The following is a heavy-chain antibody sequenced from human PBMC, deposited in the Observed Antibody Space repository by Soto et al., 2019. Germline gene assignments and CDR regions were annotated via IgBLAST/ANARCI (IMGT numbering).Heavy chain of an antibody. Sequence: GASVKVSCKASGGNFSSYAISWVRQAHGQGLEWMGGIIPIFGTANYAKKFQGRVTSNEDKTTRTAYMELSILRSGDTALYYSASSVSGSWSRYYFYCMHVWGRGXTFTVSS. J-gene: IGHJ6*02. CDR1: GGNFSSYA. CDR2: IIPIFGTA. D-gene: IGHD6-13*01. V-gene: IGHV1-69*06. CDR3: ASSVSGSWSRYYFYCMHV.